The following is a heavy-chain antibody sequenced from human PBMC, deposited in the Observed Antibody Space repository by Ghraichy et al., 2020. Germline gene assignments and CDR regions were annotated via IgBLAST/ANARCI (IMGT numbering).Heavy chain of an antibody. CDR1: GFTFSSYA. CDR2: ISYDGSNK. J-gene: IGHJ6*03. Sequence: GGSLRLSCAASGFTFSSYAMHWVRQAPGKGLEWVAVISYDGSNKYYADSVKGRFTISRDNSKNTLYLQMNSLRAEDTAVYYCARAGLRFLEWSSSYYMDVWGKGTTVTVSS. V-gene: IGHV3-30*04. D-gene: IGHD3-3*01. CDR3: ARAGLRFLEWSSSYYMDV.